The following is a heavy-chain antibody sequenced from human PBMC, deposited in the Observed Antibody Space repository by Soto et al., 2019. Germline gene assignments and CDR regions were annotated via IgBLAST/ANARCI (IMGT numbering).Heavy chain of an antibody. CDR3: TRGFSNIVLMVYAIPDFDY. CDR1: GFTFGDYA. CDR2: IRSKAYGGTT. V-gene: IGHV3-49*03. J-gene: IGHJ4*02. D-gene: IGHD2-8*01. Sequence: GGSLRLSCTASGFTFGDYAMSWFRQAPGKGLEWVGFIRSKAYGGTTEYAASVKGRFTISRDDSKSIAYLQMNSLKTEDTAVYYCTRGFSNIVLMVYAIPDFDYWGQGTLVTVSS.